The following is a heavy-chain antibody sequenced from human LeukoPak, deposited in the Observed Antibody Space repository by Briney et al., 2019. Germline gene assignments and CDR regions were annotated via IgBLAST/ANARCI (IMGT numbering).Heavy chain of an antibody. CDR2: IYYSGST. V-gene: IGHV4-39*01. J-gene: IGHJ4*02. D-gene: IGHD5-24*01. CDR1: GGSISSSSYY. Sequence: PSETLSLTCTVSGGSISSSSYYWGWIRQPPGKGLEWIGSIYYSGSTYYNPSLKSRVTISVDTSKNQFSLKLSSVTAADTAVYYCARRMATIRGFGYWGQGTLVTVSS. CDR3: ARRMATIRGFGY.